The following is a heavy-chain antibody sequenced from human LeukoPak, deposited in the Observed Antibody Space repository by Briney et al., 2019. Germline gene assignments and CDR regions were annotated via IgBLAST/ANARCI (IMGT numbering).Heavy chain of an antibody. V-gene: IGHV1-69*05. CDR2: IIPTFGTA. CDR3: AGTEGYCSGGSCYSDAFDI. Sequence: EASVKVSCKASGGTFSSYAISWVRQAPGQGLEWMGGIIPTFGTASYAQKFQGRVTITTDESTSTAYMELSSLRSEDAAVYYCAGTEGYCSGGSCYSDAFDIWGQGTMVTVSS. CDR1: GGTFSSYA. J-gene: IGHJ3*02. D-gene: IGHD2-15*01.